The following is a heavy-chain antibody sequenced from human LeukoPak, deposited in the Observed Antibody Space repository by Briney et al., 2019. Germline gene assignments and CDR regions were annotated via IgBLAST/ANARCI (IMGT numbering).Heavy chain of an antibody. D-gene: IGHD3-3*01. CDR2: INHSGST. J-gene: IGHJ4*02. CDR3: ARGVLYDFWSGYYKY. Sequence: SETLSLTCAVYGATFSGYYRSWIRQPPGKGLEWMGEINHSGSTNYNPSLKSRVTISVDTSKNQVSLQMSSVTAEDTAVYYCARGVLYDFWSGYYKYWGQGTLVTVSS. CDR1: GATFSGYY. V-gene: IGHV4-34*01.